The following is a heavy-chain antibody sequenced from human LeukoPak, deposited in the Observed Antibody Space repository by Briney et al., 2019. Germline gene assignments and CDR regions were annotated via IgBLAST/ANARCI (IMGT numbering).Heavy chain of an antibody. Sequence: GSLRLSCAASGFTFSSYEMNGVRQAPGKGLEWVSYISSSGSTIYYADSVKGRFTISRDNAKNSLYLQMNSLRAEDTAVYYCARAFVDIVATIHELFDYWGQGTLVTVSS. V-gene: IGHV3-48*03. CDR3: ARAFVDIVATIHELFDY. J-gene: IGHJ4*02. CDR1: GFTFSSYE. D-gene: IGHD5-12*01. CDR2: ISSSGSTI.